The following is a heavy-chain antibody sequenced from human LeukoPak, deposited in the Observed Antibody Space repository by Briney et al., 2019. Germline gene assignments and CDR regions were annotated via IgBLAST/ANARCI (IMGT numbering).Heavy chain of an antibody. CDR2: IYYSGRT. J-gene: IGHJ6*03. D-gene: IGHD6-19*01. V-gene: IGHV4-59*08. Sequence: PSETLSLTCTVSGGPISGYYWNWIRQPPGKGLEWIGSIYYSGRTSFNGSLKTRITMSVDTSKNQFSLRLISVTAADTAVYYCARVCIAVDYYYYYYMDVWGKGTTVTVSS. CDR1: GGPISGYY. CDR3: ARVCIAVDYYYYYYMDV.